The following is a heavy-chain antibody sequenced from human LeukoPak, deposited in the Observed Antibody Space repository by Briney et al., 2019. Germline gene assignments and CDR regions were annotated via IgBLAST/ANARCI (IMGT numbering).Heavy chain of an antibody. CDR1: GYTFTSYD. J-gene: IGHJ4*02. CDR2: MNPNSGNT. V-gene: IGHV1-8*01. Sequence: ASVKVSCKASGYTFTSYDINWVRQATGQGLEWMGWMNPNSGNTGYAQKFQGRVTMTRNTSISTAYMELSSLRSEDTAVYYCARVLGVYYDILTGYYGGSFDYWGQGTLVTVSS. D-gene: IGHD3-9*01. CDR3: ARVLGVYYDILTGYYGGSFDY.